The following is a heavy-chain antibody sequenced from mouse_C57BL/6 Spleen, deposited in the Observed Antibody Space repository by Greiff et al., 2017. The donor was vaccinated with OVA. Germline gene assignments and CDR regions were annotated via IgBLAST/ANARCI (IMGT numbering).Heavy chain of an antibody. CDR2: IYPSESET. CDR3: ATNYLRAMDY. CDR1: GYTFTSYW. D-gene: IGHD2-1*01. J-gene: IGHJ4*01. Sequence: QVQLQQPGAELVRPGSSVKLSCKASGYTFTSYWMDWVKQRPGQGLEWIGNIYPSESETHYNQKFKDKATLTVDKSSSTAYMQLSSLTSEDSAVYYCATNYLRAMDYWGQGTSVTVSS. V-gene: IGHV1-61*01.